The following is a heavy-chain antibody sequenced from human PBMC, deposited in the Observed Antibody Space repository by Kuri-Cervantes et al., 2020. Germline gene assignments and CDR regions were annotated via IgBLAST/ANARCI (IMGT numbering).Heavy chain of an antibody. CDR2: ISYDGSNK. J-gene: IGHJ4*02. Sequence: GESLKISCAASGFTFSSYGMHWVRQAPGKGLEWVAVISYDGSNKYYADSVKGRFTISRDNSKNSLYLQMNSLRTEDTALYYCAKDMDSSGWYYFDYWGQGTLVTVSS. V-gene: IGHV3-30*18. D-gene: IGHD6-19*01. CDR3: AKDMDSSGWYYFDY. CDR1: GFTFSSYG.